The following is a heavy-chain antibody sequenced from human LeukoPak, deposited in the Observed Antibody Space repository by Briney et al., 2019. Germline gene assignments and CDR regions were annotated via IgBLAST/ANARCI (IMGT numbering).Heavy chain of an antibody. J-gene: IGHJ3*02. Sequence: GGSLRLSCAASGFTVSSNYMSWVRQAPGKGLEWVSVIYSGGSTYYADSVKGRFTISRDNSQNTLYLQMNSLRAEDTAVYYCARDLAVAAPGAFDIWGQGTMVTVSS. V-gene: IGHV3-53*01. CDR1: GFTVSSNY. CDR3: ARDLAVAAPGAFDI. D-gene: IGHD6-19*01. CDR2: IYSGGST.